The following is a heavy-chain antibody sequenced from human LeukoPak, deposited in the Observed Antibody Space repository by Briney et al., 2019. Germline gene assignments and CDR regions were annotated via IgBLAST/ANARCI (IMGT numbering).Heavy chain of an antibody. CDR2: ISSSSSYI. D-gene: IGHD2-21*02. CDR1: GFTFSSYS. J-gene: IGHJ3*02. Sequence: GGSLRLSCAASGFTFSSYSMNWVRQAPGKGLEWVSSISSSSSYIYYADSVKGRFTISRDNAKNSLYLQMNSLRAEDTAVYYCARLGVTVAFDIWGQGTMVTVSS. V-gene: IGHV3-21*01. CDR3: ARLGVTVAFDI.